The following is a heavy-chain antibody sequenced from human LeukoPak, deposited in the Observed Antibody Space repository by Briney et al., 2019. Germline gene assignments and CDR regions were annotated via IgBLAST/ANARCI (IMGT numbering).Heavy chain of an antibody. V-gene: IGHV3-21*01. J-gene: IGHJ5*02. CDR1: GFTFSSYS. Sequence: GGSLRLSCAASGFTFSSYSMNWVRQAPGKGLEWVSSISSSSSYIYYADSVKGRFTISRDNAKNSLYLQMNSLRAEDTAVYYCARDLLSGYSSSSGVYWFDPWGQGTLVTVSS. CDR2: ISSSSSYI. CDR3: ARDLLSGYSSSSGVYWFDP. D-gene: IGHD6-6*01.